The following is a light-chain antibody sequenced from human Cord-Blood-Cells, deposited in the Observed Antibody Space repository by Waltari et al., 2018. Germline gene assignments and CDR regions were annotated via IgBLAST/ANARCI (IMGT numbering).Light chain of an antibody. J-gene: IGKJ4*01. Sequence: DIVMTQSPDSLAVSLGERAPINCKSSQSVLYSSNNKNYLAWYQQKPGQPPKLLIYWASTREFGVPDRFSGSGSGTDFTLTISSLQAEDVAVYYCQQYYSTPLTFGGGTKVEIK. CDR3: QQYYSTPLT. CDR1: QSVLYSSNNKNY. CDR2: WAS. V-gene: IGKV4-1*01.